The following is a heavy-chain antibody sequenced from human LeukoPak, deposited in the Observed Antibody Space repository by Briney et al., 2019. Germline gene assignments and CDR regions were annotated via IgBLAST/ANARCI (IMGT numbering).Heavy chain of an antibody. CDR2: LWSDGTNT. V-gene: IGHV3-30*12. CDR1: GFIFSHYG. J-gene: IGHJ4*01. Sequence: GGSLRLSCAASGFIFSHYGMHWVRQAPGKGLEWVAVLWSDGTNTFYAGSVKGRFTISRDNAQNTVFLQMSSLRVEDTAMYYCARDAQRGFDYSNSLRYWGHGTLVTVS. CDR3: ARDAQRGFDYSNSLRY. D-gene: IGHD4-11*01.